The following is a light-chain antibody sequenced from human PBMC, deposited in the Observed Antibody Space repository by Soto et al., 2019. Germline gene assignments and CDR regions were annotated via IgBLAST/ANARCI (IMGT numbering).Light chain of an antibody. CDR3: QTWGTGIPV. CDR2: VNSDDSH. J-gene: IGLJ3*02. CDR1: SGHSNYA. V-gene: IGLV4-69*02. Sequence: QLVLTQSTSASASLGASVNLTCTLSSGHSNYAIAWHQQQPEKGPRYFMNVNSDDSHTKGDGIPDRFSGSSSGADRYLTISSLQSEDEADYYCQTWGTGIPVFGGGTKLTVL.